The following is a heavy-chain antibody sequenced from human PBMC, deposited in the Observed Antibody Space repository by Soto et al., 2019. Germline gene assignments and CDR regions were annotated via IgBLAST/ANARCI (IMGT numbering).Heavy chain of an antibody. CDR2: ISAYNGNT. CDR3: ARDGRIVVVPAGRDHYYYGMDV. Sequence: GASVKVSCKASGYTFTSYGISWVRQAPGQGLEWMGWISAYNGNTNYAQKLQGRVTMTTDTSTSTAYMELRSLISDDPAVYYCARDGRIVVVPAGRDHYYYGMDVWGQGTTVTVSS. CDR1: GYTFTSYG. D-gene: IGHD2-2*01. J-gene: IGHJ6*02. V-gene: IGHV1-18*04.